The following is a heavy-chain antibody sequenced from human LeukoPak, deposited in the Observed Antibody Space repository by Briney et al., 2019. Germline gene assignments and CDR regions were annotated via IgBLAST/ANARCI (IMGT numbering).Heavy chain of an antibody. D-gene: IGHD4-23*01. CDR2: IYYSGST. J-gene: IGHJ3*02. V-gene: IGHV4-59*12. CDR3: ARDLDGGNPNAFDI. CDR1: GGSISSYY. Sequence: SETLSLTCTVSGGSISSYYLNWIRQPPGKGLEWIGYIYYSGSTNYSPSLKSRVTISVDTSKNQFSLKLNSVTAADTAVYYCARDLDGGNPNAFDIWGQGTMVTVSS.